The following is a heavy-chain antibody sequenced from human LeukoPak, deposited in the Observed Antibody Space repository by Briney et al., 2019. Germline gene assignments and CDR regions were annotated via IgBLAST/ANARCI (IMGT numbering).Heavy chain of an antibody. V-gene: IGHV4-59*01. CDR3: ARETSSGYIFDY. J-gene: IGHJ4*02. D-gene: IGHD3-22*01. CDR1: GGSISSYY. Sequence: PSETLSLTCTVSGGSISSYYWSWIRQPPGKGLEWIGYIYYSGSTNYNPSLKSRVTISIDTSKNQFSLKLSSVTAADTAVYYCARETSSGYIFDYWGQGTLVTVSS. CDR2: IYYSGST.